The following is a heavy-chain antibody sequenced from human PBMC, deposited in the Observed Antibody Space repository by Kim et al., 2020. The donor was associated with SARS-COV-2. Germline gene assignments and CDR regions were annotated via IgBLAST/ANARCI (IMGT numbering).Heavy chain of an antibody. Sequence: GGSLRLSCAASGFTFSSYAMSWVRQAPGKGLEWVSAISGSGGSTYYADSVKGRFTISRDNSKNTLYLQMNSLRAEDTAVYYCAKDYIVGAYYYYGMDVWGQGTTVTVSS. CDR3: AKDYIVGAYYYYGMDV. CDR2: ISGSGGST. CDR1: GFTFSSYA. J-gene: IGHJ6*02. D-gene: IGHD2-15*01. V-gene: IGHV3-23*01.